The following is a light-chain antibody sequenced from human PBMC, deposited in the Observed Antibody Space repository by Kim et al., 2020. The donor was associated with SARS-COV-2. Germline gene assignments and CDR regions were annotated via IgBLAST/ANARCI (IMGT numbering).Light chain of an antibody. J-gene: IGLJ1*01. Sequence: GQSVTISCTGPSSEVGGFNYVSWYQQHPGKAPILMIYEVSKRPSGVPDSFSGSKSGNPDSLTVSGLQAEDEADYYCISYAGSNNMVFGTGTKVTVL. V-gene: IGLV2-8*01. CDR1: SSEVGGFNY. CDR3: ISYAGSNNMV. CDR2: EVS.